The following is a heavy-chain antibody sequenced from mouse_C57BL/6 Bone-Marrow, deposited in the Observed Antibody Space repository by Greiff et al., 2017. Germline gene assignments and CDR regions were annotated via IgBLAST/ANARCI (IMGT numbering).Heavy chain of an antibody. CDR1: GFTFTNYS. J-gene: IGHJ4*01. V-gene: IGHV1-64*01. CDR2: IHPASGNT. D-gene: IGHD1-1*01. CDR3: ARSCSFAMDY. Sequence: VQLQESVAELVKPGASVKLSCTASGFTFTNYSMHWVKQRPEQGLEWIGRIHPASGNTNYTAKFKGKATLTVDTSSNTAYLQLSSLTSEDTAVYYCARSCSFAMDYWGQGTSVTVSS.